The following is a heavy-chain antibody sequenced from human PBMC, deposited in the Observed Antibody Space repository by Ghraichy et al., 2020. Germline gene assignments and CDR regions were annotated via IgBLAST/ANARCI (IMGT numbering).Heavy chain of an antibody. D-gene: IGHD6-6*01. Sequence: GGSLRLSCAASGFTFSSYSMNWVRQAPGKGLEWVSSISSSSSYIYYADSVKGRFTISRDNAKNSLYLQMNSLRAEDTAVYYCASWSSSFVYYYGMDVWGQGTTVTVSS. V-gene: IGHV3-21*01. CDR1: GFTFSSYS. CDR3: ASWSSSFVYYYGMDV. J-gene: IGHJ6*02. CDR2: ISSSSSYI.